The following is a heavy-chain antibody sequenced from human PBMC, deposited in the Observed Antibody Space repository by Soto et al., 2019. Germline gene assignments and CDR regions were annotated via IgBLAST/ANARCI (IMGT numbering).Heavy chain of an antibody. CDR2: ISYDGNNK. CDR3: ARGEAFDY. V-gene: IGHV3-30-3*01. Sequence: QVQVVESGGGVVQPGKSLRLSCAASGFTFSRYAVHWVRQAPGKGLEWVTLISYDGNNKYYADSGKGRFTVSRDNSKNTLYLQMNGLSTEDTAVYYCARGEAFDYWGKGTLVTVSS. J-gene: IGHJ4*02. CDR1: GFTFSRYA.